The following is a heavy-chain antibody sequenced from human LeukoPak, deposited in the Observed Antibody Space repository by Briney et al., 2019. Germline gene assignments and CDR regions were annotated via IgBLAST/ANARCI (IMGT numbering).Heavy chain of an antibody. V-gene: IGHV3-23*01. CDR1: GFTFSSYP. Sequence: GGSLRLSCAASGFTFSSYPMSWVRQAPGKGLQWVSAISNGGGSAYYADSVKGRFTISRDNSKSTLYLQMDSLRADDTAIYYCAARPRMPPRFDYWGQGTLVTGSS. CDR2: ISNGGGSA. D-gene: IGHD1-14*01. J-gene: IGHJ4*02. CDR3: AARPRMPPRFDY.